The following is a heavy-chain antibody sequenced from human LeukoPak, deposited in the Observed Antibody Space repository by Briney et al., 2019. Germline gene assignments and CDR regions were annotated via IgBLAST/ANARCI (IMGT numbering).Heavy chain of an antibody. D-gene: IGHD4-17*01. CDR1: GFTFTSYW. J-gene: IGHJ4*02. CDR3: ARSGYGDYDWPGGL. Sequence: GGSLRLSCAASGFTFTSYWMTWVRHAPGKGLEWVANINQDGGWRYYVDSVKGRFTISRDNSKNTLYLQMNSLRAEDTAVYYCARSGYGDYDWPGGLWGQGTLVTVSS. V-gene: IGHV3-7*01. CDR2: INQDGGWR.